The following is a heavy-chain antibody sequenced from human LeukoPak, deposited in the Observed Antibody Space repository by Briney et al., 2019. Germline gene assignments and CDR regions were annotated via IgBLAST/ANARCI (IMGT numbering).Heavy chain of an antibody. CDR1: GYTFTSYD. Sequence: ASVKVSCKASGYTFTSYDINWVRQATVQGLEWMGWMNPNSGNTGYAQKFQGRVSMTRNTSISTAYMELSSLRSEDTAVYYCARGLFYPRFWPYYYYYYMDVWGKGTTVTVSS. CDR3: ARGLFYPRFWPYYYYYYMDV. CDR2: MNPNSGNT. V-gene: IGHV1-8*01. D-gene: IGHD3-3*01. J-gene: IGHJ6*03.